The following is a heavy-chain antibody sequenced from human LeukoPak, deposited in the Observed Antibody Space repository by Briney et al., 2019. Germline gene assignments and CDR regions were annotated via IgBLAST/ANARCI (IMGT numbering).Heavy chain of an antibody. D-gene: IGHD6-13*01. V-gene: IGHV3-48*03. CDR2: ISSSGSTI. Sequence: GGSLRLSCAASGFTFSSYEMNWVRQAPGKGLEWVSYISSSGSTIYYADSVKGRFTISRDNSMNTLYLQMNSLRPDDTAVYYCARGDKQLVFKRNKGGFDPWGQGTLVTVSS. CDR3: ARGDKQLVFKRNKGGFDP. J-gene: IGHJ5*02. CDR1: GFTFSSYE.